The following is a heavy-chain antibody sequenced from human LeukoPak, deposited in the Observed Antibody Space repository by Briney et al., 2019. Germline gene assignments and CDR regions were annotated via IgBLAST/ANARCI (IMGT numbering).Heavy chain of an antibody. Sequence: GGSLRLSCAASGFTFSSYAMHWVRQAPGKGLEWVAVISYDGSNKYYADSVKGRFTISRDNSKNTLYLQMNSLRAEDTAVYYCAKDFHYYGSGSYFFDYWGQGTLVTVSS. CDR1: GFTFSSYA. J-gene: IGHJ4*02. D-gene: IGHD3-10*01. V-gene: IGHV3-30*04. CDR2: ISYDGSNK. CDR3: AKDFHYYGSGSYFFDY.